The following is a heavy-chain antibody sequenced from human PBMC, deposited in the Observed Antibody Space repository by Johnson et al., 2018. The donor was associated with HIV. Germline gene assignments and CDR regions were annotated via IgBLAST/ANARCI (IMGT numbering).Heavy chain of an antibody. J-gene: IGHJ3*02. CDR3: ARGRAVGGEDAFDI. CDR1: GFTFSNHW. Sequence: VQLVESGGGLVQPGGSLRLSCGASGFTFSNHWMTWVRQAPGKGLEWVSYISSRGTTIGYADSVKGRFTISRDNAKNSLYLQMNSLRAEDTALYYCARGRAVGGEDAFDIWGQGTMVTVSS. V-gene: IGHV3-48*04. CDR2: ISSRGTTI. D-gene: IGHD6-19*01.